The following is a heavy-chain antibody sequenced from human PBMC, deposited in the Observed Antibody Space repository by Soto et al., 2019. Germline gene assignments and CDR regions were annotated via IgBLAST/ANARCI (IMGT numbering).Heavy chain of an antibody. CDR3: ARLGIAAAAFYYYYGMDV. Sequence: QVQLVQSGAEVKKPGSSVKVSCKASGGTFSSYAISWVRQAPGQGLEWMGGIIPIFGTANYAQKFQGRVTITADESTSTAYMELSRLRPEDTAVYYCARLGIAAAAFYYYYGMDVWGQGTTVTVSS. J-gene: IGHJ6*02. D-gene: IGHD6-13*01. CDR2: IIPIFGTA. V-gene: IGHV1-69*01. CDR1: GGTFSSYA.